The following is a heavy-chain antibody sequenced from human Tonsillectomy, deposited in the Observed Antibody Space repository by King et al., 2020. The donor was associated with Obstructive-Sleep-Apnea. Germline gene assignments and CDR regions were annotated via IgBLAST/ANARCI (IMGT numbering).Heavy chain of an antibody. CDR3: ARLEVRGSTSCYPY. D-gene: IGHD2-2*01. CDR2: IYHSGST. CDR1: GGSISSSNW. J-gene: IGHJ4*02. V-gene: IGHV4-4*02. Sequence: HVQMQESGPGLVKPSGTLSLTCAVSGGSISSSNWWSWVRQPPGKGLEWIGEIYHSGSTNYNPSLKSRVTISVDKSKNQFSLKLSSVTAADTAVYYCARLEVRGSTSCYPYWGQGTLVTVSS.